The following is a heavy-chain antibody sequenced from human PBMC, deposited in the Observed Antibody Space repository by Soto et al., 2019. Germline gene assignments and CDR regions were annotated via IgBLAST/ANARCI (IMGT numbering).Heavy chain of an antibody. D-gene: IGHD3-10*01. CDR3: ARGSYYSGRV. V-gene: IGHV6-1*01. J-gene: IGHJ4*02. CDR2: TYYRSNWYT. CDR1: GDSVSSTSTA. Sequence: PSQTLSLTCAISGDSVSSTSTAWSWIRQSPSRGLEWLGRTYYRSNWYTDYAVSVKSRITISPDTSKNQFSLQLNSVTPEDTAVYYCARGSYYSGRVWGQGXLVTVYS.